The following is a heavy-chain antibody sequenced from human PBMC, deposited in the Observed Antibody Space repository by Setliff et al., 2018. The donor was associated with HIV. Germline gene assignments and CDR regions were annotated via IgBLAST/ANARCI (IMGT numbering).Heavy chain of an antibody. V-gene: IGHV4-39*01. J-gene: IGHJ3*02. CDR3: ARRSLNSTPDAFGI. CDR2: IYYTGST. Sequence: SETLSLTCSVSGDSLSSGDSYWAWIRQPPGKGLEWIGSIYYTGSTFSNPSLKSRVTISGDTTRSQFSLKLDSVTAADTALYYCARRSLNSTPDAFGIWGQGTMVTVS. CDR1: GDSLSSGDSY. D-gene: IGHD1-26*01.